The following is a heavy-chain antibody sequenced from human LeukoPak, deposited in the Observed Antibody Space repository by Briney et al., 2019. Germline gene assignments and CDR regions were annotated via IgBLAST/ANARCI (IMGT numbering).Heavy chain of an antibody. Sequence: ASVKVSCKASGYTFTNNFMHWVRQAPGQGLEWIGIINPSGDNTWYAQKFQGRVTMTRDMATSTDYLEVSSLRSEDTAVYYCARDPFLLGGSYYGGGFDYWGQGTLVTVSS. D-gene: IGHD1-26*01. CDR1: GYTFTNNF. V-gene: IGHV1-46*01. CDR3: ARDPFLLGGSYYGGGFDY. CDR2: INPSGDNT. J-gene: IGHJ4*02.